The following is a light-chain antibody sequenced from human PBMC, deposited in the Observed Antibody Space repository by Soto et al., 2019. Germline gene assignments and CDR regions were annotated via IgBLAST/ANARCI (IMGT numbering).Light chain of an antibody. J-gene: IGKJ3*01. CDR2: GAS. V-gene: IGKV3-20*01. Sequence: EIVLTQSPGTLSLSPGEGATLSCRASQTISNTYLAWYQQKPGQAPRLLIYGASSRATGIPDRFSGSWSGTDFTLNISGLEPEDFAVYYCQSYGRTVFTFGPGTKVDIK. CDR3: QSYGRTVFT. CDR1: QTISNTY.